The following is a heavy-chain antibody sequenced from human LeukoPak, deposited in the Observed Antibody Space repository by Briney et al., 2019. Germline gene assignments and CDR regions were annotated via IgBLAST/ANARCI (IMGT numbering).Heavy chain of an antibody. J-gene: IGHJ4*02. D-gene: IGHD3-22*01. V-gene: IGHV3-33*06. CDR2: IWYDGGNK. CDR1: GFTFSAYN. Sequence: GGSLRLSCEASGFTFSAYNMHWVRQAPGKGLEWVSVIWYDGGNKYYADSVKGRFTISRDNSKNTLYLQMNSLRAEDTAVYYCAKGGYYDSSGYLPGDYWGQGTLVTVSS. CDR3: AKGGYYDSSGYLPGDY.